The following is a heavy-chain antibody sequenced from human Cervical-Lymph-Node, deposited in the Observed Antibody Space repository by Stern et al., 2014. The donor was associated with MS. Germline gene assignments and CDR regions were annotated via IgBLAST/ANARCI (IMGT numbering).Heavy chain of an antibody. CDR2: ISDSGGTT. V-gene: IGHV3-23*04. Sequence: EVQLEESGGGLVQPGGSLRLSCVASGFTFNHYAMSWVRQPPGKGLEWVSVISDSGGTTKYADSVKGRFTISRDDSKNTVSLQMNSLRVEDTAVYYCAKDTEVSAPPGYYYFGMDVWGQGTTVTVSS. J-gene: IGHJ6*02. CDR3: AKDTEVSAPPGYYYFGMDV. CDR1: GFTFNHYA. D-gene: IGHD6-6*01.